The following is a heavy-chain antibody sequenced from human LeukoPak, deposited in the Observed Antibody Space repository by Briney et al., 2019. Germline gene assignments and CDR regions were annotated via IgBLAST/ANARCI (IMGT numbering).Heavy chain of an antibody. CDR2: ISSSSSTI. D-gene: IGHD6-13*01. CDR1: GFTFSSYS. Sequence: GGSLRLSCAASGFTFSSYSMNWVRQAPGKGLEWVSYISSSSSTIYYADSVKGRFTISRDNAKNSLYLQMSSLRVEDTAVYYCARDRIEQQRTLGRSTNYYSYYYMDVWGKGTTVTVSS. CDR3: ARDRIEQQRTLGRSTNYYSYYYMDV. J-gene: IGHJ6*03. V-gene: IGHV3-48*01.